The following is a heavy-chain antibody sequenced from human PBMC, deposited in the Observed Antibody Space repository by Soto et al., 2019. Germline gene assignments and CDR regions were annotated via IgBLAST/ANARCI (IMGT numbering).Heavy chain of an antibody. CDR3: AHKLDTVDWFDP. V-gene: IGHV2-5*01. Sequence: QITLKESGPTLVKPTQTRTLTCTFSGFSLRNSGVCVGWIRQPPGKALEWVALTYWNDDKRYSPSLKSRLSITKEDSKNQVVLTMTNVDPADTATYYCAHKLDTVDWFDPWGQGTLVTVSS. CDR2: TYWNDDK. D-gene: IGHD5-18*01. J-gene: IGHJ5*02. CDR1: GFSLRNSGVC.